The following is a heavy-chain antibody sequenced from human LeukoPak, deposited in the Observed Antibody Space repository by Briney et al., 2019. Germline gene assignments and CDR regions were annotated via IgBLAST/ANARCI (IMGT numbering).Heavy chain of an antibody. Sequence: PGGSLRLSCAASGFTFSSYAMTWVRQAPGEGLEWASAISGSGAYTQYADSVKGRFTISRDNSKNALFLQMNSLRAEDTAVYYCAILPARDTYYYDTIGYYRPGVTWGQGTLVTVSS. J-gene: IGHJ5*02. CDR2: ISGSGAYT. V-gene: IGHV3-23*01. CDR1: GFTFSSYA. D-gene: IGHD3-22*01. CDR3: AILPARDTYYYDTIGYYRPGVT.